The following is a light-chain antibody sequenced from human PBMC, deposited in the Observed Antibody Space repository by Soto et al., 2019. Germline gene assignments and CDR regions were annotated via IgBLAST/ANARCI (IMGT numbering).Light chain of an antibody. CDR3: SSYSSSSTHVV. Sequence: QSVLTQPASVSGSPGRSVTISCTGSSSDVGDFNYVSWYQHLTGRAPKLLIYDVTNRPSGISYRFSASKSGRTASLTISGLQAEDEADYYCSSYSSSSTHVVFGGGTKLTVL. CDR1: SSDVGDFNY. V-gene: IGLV2-14*03. J-gene: IGLJ2*01. CDR2: DVT.